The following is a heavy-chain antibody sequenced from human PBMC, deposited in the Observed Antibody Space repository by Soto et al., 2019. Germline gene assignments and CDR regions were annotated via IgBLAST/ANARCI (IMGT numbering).Heavy chain of an antibody. CDR3: ARGRYYDYVWGSYRYTGFDY. D-gene: IGHD3-16*02. J-gene: IGHJ4*02. Sequence: QVQLQESGPGLVKPSQTLSLTCTVSGGSISSGDYYWSWISQPPGKGLEWIGYIYYSGSTYYNPSLKSRVTISVDTSKNQFSLKLSSVTAADTAVYYCARGRYYDYVWGSYRYTGFDYWGQGTLVTVSS. CDR2: IYYSGST. CDR1: GGSISSGDYY. V-gene: IGHV4-30-4*01.